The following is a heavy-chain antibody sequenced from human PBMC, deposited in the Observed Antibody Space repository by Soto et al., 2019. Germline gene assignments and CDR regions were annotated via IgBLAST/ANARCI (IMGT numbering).Heavy chain of an antibody. CDR2: INHSGST. Sequence: QEQLQQWGAGLLKPSETLSLTCAVYGGSFSGYYWSWIRQPPGKGLEWIGEINHSGSTNYNPSLKSRVTISVDTSKNQFSLKLSSVTAADTAVYYCARASRGGIVVVVDWGQGTLVTVSS. D-gene: IGHD2-15*01. CDR3: ARASRGGIVVVVD. V-gene: IGHV4-34*01. J-gene: IGHJ4*02. CDR1: GGSFSGYY.